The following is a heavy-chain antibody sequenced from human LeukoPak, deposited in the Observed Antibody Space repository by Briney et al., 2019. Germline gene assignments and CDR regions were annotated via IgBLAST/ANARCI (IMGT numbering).Heavy chain of an antibody. CDR1: GYTFTSYD. Sequence: ASVKVSCKASGYTFTSYDINWVRQATGQGLEWMGWMNPNSGNTGYAQKFQGRVTITRNTSISTAYMELSSLRSEDTAVHYCARGPPSQRYYYDSSGYYLNYWGQGTLVTVSS. J-gene: IGHJ4*02. CDR3: ARGPPSQRYYYDSSGYYLNY. D-gene: IGHD3-22*01. CDR2: MNPNSGNT. V-gene: IGHV1-8*03.